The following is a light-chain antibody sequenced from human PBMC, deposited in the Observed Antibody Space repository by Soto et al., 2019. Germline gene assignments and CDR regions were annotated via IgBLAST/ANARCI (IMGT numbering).Light chain of an antibody. Sequence: QSVLTQPPSVSGAPGQTVTLSCAGGSSNIGAGYDVHWYQQLPGTAPKLIIYGSLKRPSGVPDRFFGSKSGPSASLAITGLQAEDEAYYYCQSYDSSLTGWVFGGGTKLTVL. V-gene: IGLV1-40*01. CDR1: SSNIGAGYD. CDR3: QSYDSSLTGWV. CDR2: GSL. J-gene: IGLJ3*02.